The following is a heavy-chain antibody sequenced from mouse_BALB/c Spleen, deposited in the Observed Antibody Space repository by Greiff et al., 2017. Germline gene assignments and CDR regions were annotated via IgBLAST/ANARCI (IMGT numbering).Heavy chain of an antibody. D-gene: IGHD2-4*01. Sequence: EVQRVESGGGLVKPGGSLKLSCAASGFTFSSYAMSWVRQSPEKRLEWVAEISSGGSYTYYPDTVTGRFTISRDNAKNTLYLEMSSLRSEDTAMYYCARVITTRGVYAMDYWGQGTSVTVSS. J-gene: IGHJ4*01. CDR3: ARVITTRGVYAMDY. CDR1: GFTFSSYA. CDR2: ISSGGSYT. V-gene: IGHV5-9-4*01.